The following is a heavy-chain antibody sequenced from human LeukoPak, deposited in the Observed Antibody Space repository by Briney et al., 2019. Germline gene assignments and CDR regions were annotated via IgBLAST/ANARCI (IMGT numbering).Heavy chain of an antibody. CDR3: TDYYGSGSYYKD. D-gene: IGHD3-10*01. J-gene: IGHJ4*02. CDR1: GFTFSSYG. CDR2: ISGSGGST. Sequence: GGSLRLSWAASGFTFSSYGMSWVRKAPGKGLEWVSAISGSGGSTYSADSVKGRFTISRDNSKNTLYLQMNSLRAEDTAVYYCTDYYGSGSYYKDWGQGTLVTVSS. V-gene: IGHV3-23*01.